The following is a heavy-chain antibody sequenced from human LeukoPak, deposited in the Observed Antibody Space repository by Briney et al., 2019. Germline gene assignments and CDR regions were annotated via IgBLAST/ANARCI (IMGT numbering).Heavy chain of an antibody. Sequence: SVKVSCKASGGTFSSYAISWVRQAPGQGLEWMGRIIPILGITNYAQKFQGRVTITAGKSTSTAYMELSSLRSEDTAVYYCAHPREENWFDPWGQGTLVTVSS. CDR1: GGTFSSYA. CDR2: IIPILGIT. V-gene: IGHV1-69*04. J-gene: IGHJ5*02. D-gene: IGHD5-24*01. CDR3: AHPREENWFDP.